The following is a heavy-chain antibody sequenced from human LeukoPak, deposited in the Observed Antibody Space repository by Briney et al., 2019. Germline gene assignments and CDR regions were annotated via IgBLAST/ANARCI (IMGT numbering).Heavy chain of an antibody. CDR2: IYYSGST. CDR1: GGSISSSSYY. Sequence: PSETLSLTCTVSGGSISSSSYYWGWIRKPPGKGLEWIGSIYYSGSTYYNPSLKSRVTISVDTSKNQFSLKLSSVTAADTAVYYCARVGVVPAAIVYWGQGTLVTVSS. D-gene: IGHD2-2*02. J-gene: IGHJ4*02. CDR3: ARVGVVPAAIVY. V-gene: IGHV4-39*07.